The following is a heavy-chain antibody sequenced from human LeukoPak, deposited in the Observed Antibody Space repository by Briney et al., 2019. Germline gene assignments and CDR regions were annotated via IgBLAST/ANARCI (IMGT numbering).Heavy chain of an antibody. D-gene: IGHD5-12*01. V-gene: IGHV3-30*04. CDR3: ARGEWLRSPADY. CDR2: ISYDGSNK. Sequence: PGRSLRLSCAASGFTFSSYAMHWVRQAPGEGLEWVAVISYDGSNKYYADSVKGRFTISRDNSKNTLYLQMNSLRAEDTAVYYCARGEWLRSPADYWGQGTLVTVSS. J-gene: IGHJ4*02. CDR1: GFTFSSYA.